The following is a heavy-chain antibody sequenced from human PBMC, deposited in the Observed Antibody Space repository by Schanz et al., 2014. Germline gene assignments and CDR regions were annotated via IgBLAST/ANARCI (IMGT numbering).Heavy chain of an antibody. CDR2: INQDGSQK. V-gene: IGHV3-7*01. CDR1: GFTVNTNY. CDR3: VRDTDYHFDY. J-gene: IGHJ4*02. D-gene: IGHD4-17*01. Sequence: EVQLVESGGGLIQPGGSLRLSCAVSGFTVNTNYMSWVRQAPGKGLEWVANINQDGSQKYYVGSVKGRFTISRDNAKDSLYLQMNSLRAEDTAVYYCVRDTDYHFDYWGQGTLVTVSS.